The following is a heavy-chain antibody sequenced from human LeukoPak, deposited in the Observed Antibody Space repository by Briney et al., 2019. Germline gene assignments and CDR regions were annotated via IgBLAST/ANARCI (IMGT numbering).Heavy chain of an antibody. CDR2: IYTSGST. Sequence: SETLSLTCAVYGGSFSSYYWSWIRQPAGKGLEWIGRIYTSGSTNYNPSLKSRVTMSVDTSKNQFSLKLSSVTAADTAVYYCAGYYYDSSGYSDYWGQGTLVTVSS. CDR1: GGSFSSYY. CDR3: AGYYYDSSGYSDY. J-gene: IGHJ4*02. D-gene: IGHD3-22*01. V-gene: IGHV4-59*10.